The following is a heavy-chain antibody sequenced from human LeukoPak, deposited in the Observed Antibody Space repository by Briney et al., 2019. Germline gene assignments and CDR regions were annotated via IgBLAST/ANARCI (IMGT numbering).Heavy chain of an antibody. CDR3: LCLWFGKGVY. CDR2: INSNGRTI. J-gene: IGHJ4*02. D-gene: IGHD3-10*01. V-gene: IGHV3-48*03. CDR1: GFTFSSYE. Sequence: LPGGSLRLSCAASGFTFSSYEMNWVRQAPGKGLEWVSYINSNGRTIYYADSVRGRFTISRDNAKNSLFLQMNSLRAEDTAVYYCLCLWFGKGVYWGRGTLVTVSS.